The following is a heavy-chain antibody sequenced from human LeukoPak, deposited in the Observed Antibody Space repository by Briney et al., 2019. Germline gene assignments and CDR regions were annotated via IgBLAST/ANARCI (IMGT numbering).Heavy chain of an antibody. CDR2: ICYSGST. CDR1: GGSISSSSYY. Sequence: SETLSLTCTVSGGSISSSSYYWGWIRQPPGKGLEWIGSICYSGSTYYNPSLKSRVTISVDTSKNQFSLKLSSVTAADTAVYYCARQVQWLLVYYGMDVWGQGTTVTVSS. CDR3: ARQVQWLLVYYGMDV. J-gene: IGHJ6*02. V-gene: IGHV4-39*01. D-gene: IGHD3-22*01.